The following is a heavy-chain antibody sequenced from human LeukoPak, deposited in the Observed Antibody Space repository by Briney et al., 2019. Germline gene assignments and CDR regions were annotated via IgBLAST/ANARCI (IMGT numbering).Heavy chain of an antibody. CDR2: INSNGGGT. D-gene: IGHD5-24*01. V-gene: IGHV1-2*02. CDR3: ARGDGTSYFYY. J-gene: IGHJ4*02. Sequence: ASVKVSCKASGYTFTAHYIHWVRQGPGQGLEWMGWINSNGGGTNYAQKFQGRVTLTRDTSIRTLYMELSGLRSEDTAVYYCARGDGTSYFYYWGQGTLVTVSP. CDR1: GYTFTAHY.